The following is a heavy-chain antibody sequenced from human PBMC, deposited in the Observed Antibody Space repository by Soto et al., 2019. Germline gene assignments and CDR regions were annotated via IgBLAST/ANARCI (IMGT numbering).Heavy chain of an antibody. CDR2: VYYSGST. D-gene: IGHD1-1*01. CDR3: ARDRGFNRNDADYYGMDG. J-gene: IGHJ6*02. V-gene: IGHV4-31*03. CDR1: GDSISSAGYY. Sequence: QVQLQESGPGVVKPSQTLSLTCTVSGDSISSAGYYWTWIRQHPVKGLEWIGHVYYSGSTYYNPSLKSRVTISIDTTKNQFSLNLRSATAADTALYFCARDRGFNRNDADYYGMDGWGQGTTVTVSS.